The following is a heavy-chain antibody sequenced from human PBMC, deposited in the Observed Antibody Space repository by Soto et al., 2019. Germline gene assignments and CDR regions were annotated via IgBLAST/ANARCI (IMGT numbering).Heavy chain of an antibody. D-gene: IGHD2-21*01. V-gene: IGHV1-18*04. CDR2: ISAYNGYT. CDR3: ARAGGHTDCLEGCEF. J-gene: IGHJ4*02. CDR1: GYTFTSHG. Sequence: ASVKVSCKTSGYTFTSHGISWVRWAPGRGLEWMGWISAYNGYTKYAQRVQDRVSMTTDTSTATAYIELRSLRFDDTAIYFCARAGGHTDCLEGCEFWGQGTRVSVSS.